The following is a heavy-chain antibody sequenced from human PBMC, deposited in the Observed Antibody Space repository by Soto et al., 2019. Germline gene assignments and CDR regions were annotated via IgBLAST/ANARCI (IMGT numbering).Heavy chain of an antibody. V-gene: IGHV3-23*01. Sequence: GGSLRLSCSASGFTFSSYAMSGVRQAPGKGLEWVSAISGSGGSTYYADSVKGRFTISRDNSKNTLYLQMNSLRAEDTAVYYCAKPLGPYFDYWGQGTLVTVSS. J-gene: IGHJ4*02. CDR2: ISGSGGST. CDR3: AKPLGPYFDY. CDR1: GFTFSSYA.